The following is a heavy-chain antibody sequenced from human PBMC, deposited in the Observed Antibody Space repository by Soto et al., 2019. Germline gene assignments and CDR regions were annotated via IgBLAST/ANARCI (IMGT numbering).Heavy chain of an antibody. Sequence: PSVKVSCKASGYTFTSYDINWVRQATGQGLEWMGWMNPNSGNTGYAQKFQGRVTMTRNTSISTAYMELSSLRSEDTAVYYCARLLDLQDAFDIWGQGTMVTVSS. CDR1: GYTFTSYD. CDR2: MNPNSGNT. CDR3: ARLLDLQDAFDI. J-gene: IGHJ3*02. V-gene: IGHV1-8*01.